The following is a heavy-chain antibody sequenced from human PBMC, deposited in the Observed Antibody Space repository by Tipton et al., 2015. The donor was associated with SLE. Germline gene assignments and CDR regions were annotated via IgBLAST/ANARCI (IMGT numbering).Heavy chain of an antibody. D-gene: IGHD3-22*01. J-gene: IGHJ6*02. V-gene: IGHV3-21*03. CDR3: ARLPYDSSGYYGRYYYGLDV. Sequence: SVKGRFTISRDNAKNSLYLQMSSLRAEDTAVYYCARLPYDSSGYYGRYYYGLDVWGQGTAVTVPS.